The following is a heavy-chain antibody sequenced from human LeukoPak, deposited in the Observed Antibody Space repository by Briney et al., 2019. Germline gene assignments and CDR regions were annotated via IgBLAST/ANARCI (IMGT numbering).Heavy chain of an antibody. V-gene: IGHV1-2*06. Sequence: GASVKVSCKALGYTFTGYFMHWVRQAPGQGLEWMGRINPKTGGTNYAQKFQRRVTMTRDTSISTAYMELSRLRSDDTAVYYCAIAGGGSDAFDIWGQGTMVTVSS. J-gene: IGHJ3*02. CDR1: GYTFTGYF. CDR2: INPKTGGT. CDR3: AIAGGGSDAFDI. D-gene: IGHD2-15*01.